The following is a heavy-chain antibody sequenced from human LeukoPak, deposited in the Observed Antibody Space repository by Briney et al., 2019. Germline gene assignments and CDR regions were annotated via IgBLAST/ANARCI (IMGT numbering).Heavy chain of an antibody. V-gene: IGHV3-9*01. CDR3: AKDERGYYDSSGFFGAIDY. CDR1: GFTFDDYA. Sequence: GGSLRLSCAASGFTFDDYAMHWVRQAPGKGLEWVSGISWNSGSIGYADSVKGRFTVSRDNSKNTLYLQMNSLRAEDTAVYYCAKDERGYYDSSGFFGAIDYWGQGSLVSVSS. CDR2: ISWNSGSI. D-gene: IGHD3-22*01. J-gene: IGHJ4*02.